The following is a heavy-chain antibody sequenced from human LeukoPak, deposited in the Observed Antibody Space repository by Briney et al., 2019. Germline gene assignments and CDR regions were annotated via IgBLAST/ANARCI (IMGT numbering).Heavy chain of an antibody. CDR1: GYTFNAYW. Sequence: GESLKISCKGSGYTFNAYWIGWVRQMPGRGLEWMGVIYAGDSEIRYSPSFQGQVTISVDKSISTAYLQWSSLKASDTAMYYCARHSRGLNDYWGQGTLVTVSS. D-gene: IGHD5-12*01. CDR2: IYAGDSEI. J-gene: IGHJ4*02. V-gene: IGHV5-51*01. CDR3: ARHSRGLNDY.